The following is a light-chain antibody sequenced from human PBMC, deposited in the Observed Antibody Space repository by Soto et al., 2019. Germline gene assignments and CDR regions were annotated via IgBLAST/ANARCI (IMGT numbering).Light chain of an antibody. CDR1: SSDVGNYNY. V-gene: IGLV2-8*01. Sequence: QSALTQPLSASGSPGQSVTISCTGTSSDVGNYNYVSWYQQHPGKAPKLMIYEVSKRPSGVPDSFSGSKSGNTASLTVSGLQAEDEADYYCSSYAGSKTLFGGVTKLTVL. J-gene: IGLJ3*02. CDR3: SSYAGSKTL. CDR2: EVS.